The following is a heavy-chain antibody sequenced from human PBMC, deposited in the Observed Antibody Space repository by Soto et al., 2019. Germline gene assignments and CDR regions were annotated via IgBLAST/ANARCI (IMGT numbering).Heavy chain of an antibody. CDR1: GFTFSNAW. CDR2: IKSKTDGGTT. Sequence: GGSLILSWAASGFTFSNAWMNWVRQAPGKGLEWVGRIKSKTDGGTTDYAAPVKGRFTISRDDSKNTLYLQMNSLKTEDTAVYYCTQGGWYAGSDLYYYGMDVWGQGTTVTVSS. V-gene: IGHV3-15*07. J-gene: IGHJ6*02. D-gene: IGHD6-19*01. CDR3: TQGGWYAGSDLYYYGMDV.